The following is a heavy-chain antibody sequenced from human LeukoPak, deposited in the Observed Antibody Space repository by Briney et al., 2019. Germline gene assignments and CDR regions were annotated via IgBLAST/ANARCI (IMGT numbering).Heavy chain of an antibody. J-gene: IGHJ4*02. CDR2: IKQDGSEK. V-gene: IGHV3-7*01. CDR3: AREAGGPDPQFKYYFDY. Sequence: QPGGSLRLSWAASGFTFSSYWMSWVRQAPGKGLEWVANIKQDGSEKYYVDSVKGRFTISRDNAKNSLYLQMNSLRAEDTAVYYCAREAGGPDPQFKYYFDYWGQGTLVTVSS. D-gene: IGHD3-16*01. CDR1: GFTFSSYW.